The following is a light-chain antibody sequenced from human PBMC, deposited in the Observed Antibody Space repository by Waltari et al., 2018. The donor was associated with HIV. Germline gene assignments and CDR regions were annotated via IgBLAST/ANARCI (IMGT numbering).Light chain of an antibody. Sequence: QSALTQPASVSGSPGQSITIPCTGTSSDVGDYTYVSWFQQHPGKVPKLLIYEVSNRPSGVSYRFSGSKSGNTASLTISGLQAEDEADYYCASYTSTSARVFGGGTKVTVL. CDR3: ASYTSTSARV. V-gene: IGLV2-14*01. CDR1: SSDVGDYTY. CDR2: EVS. J-gene: IGLJ3*02.